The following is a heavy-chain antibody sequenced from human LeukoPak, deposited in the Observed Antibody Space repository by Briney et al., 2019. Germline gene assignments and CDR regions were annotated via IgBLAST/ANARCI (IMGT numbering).Heavy chain of an antibody. D-gene: IGHD6-25*01. CDR3: AADPSSVDAFDI. CDR2: IVVGSGNT. J-gene: IGHJ3*02. CDR1: GFTFTSSA. V-gene: IGHV1-58*02. Sequence: PVKVSCKASGFTFTSSAMQWVRQARGQRLEWIGWIVVGSGNTNYAQKFQGRVTITRDMSTSTAYMELSSLRSEDTAVYYCAADPSSVDAFDIWGQGTMVTVSS.